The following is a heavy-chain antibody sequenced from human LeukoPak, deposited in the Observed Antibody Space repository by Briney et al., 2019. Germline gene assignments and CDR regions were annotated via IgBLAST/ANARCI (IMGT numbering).Heavy chain of an antibody. D-gene: IGHD2-2*02. J-gene: IGHJ4*02. CDR3: ARGGGDCSSTSCYRFN. Sequence: GGSLRLSCAASGFTFSSYAMSWVRQAPGKGLEWVSAISGSGGSTYYADSVKGRFTISRDNAKNSLYLQMNSLRAEDTAVYYCARGGGDCSSTSCYRFNWGQGTLVTVSS. CDR2: ISGSGGST. V-gene: IGHV3-23*01. CDR1: GFTFSSYA.